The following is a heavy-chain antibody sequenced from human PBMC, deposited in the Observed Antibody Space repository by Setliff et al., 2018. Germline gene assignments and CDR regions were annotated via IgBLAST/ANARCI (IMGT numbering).Heavy chain of an antibody. V-gene: IGHV1-3*01. CDR3: ADVDRGYDSSAYWGAFDI. CDR2: INAGNGNT. Sequence: GASVKVSCKASGYTFTSYAMHWVRQAPGQRLEWMGWINAGNGNTKYSQKFQGRVTITRDTSASTAYMELSSLRSEDAAVYYCADVDRGYDSSAYWGAFDIWGQGTMVTVSS. J-gene: IGHJ3*02. D-gene: IGHD3-22*01. CDR1: GYTFTSYA.